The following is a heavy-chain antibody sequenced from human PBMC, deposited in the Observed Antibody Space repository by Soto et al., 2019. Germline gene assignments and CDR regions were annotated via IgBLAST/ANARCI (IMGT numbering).Heavy chain of an antibody. V-gene: IGHV3-23*01. J-gene: IGHJ3*01. D-gene: IGHD6-19*01. CDR3: REGSGWCSRGCFDF. CDR1: GFTFSNYA. Sequence: EVQLLESGGGLVRPGGSLRLSCAASGFTFSNYAMNWVRQAPGKGLQWVSAISGSGGSAYYADSVQGRFTISRDNSKNTFYLQMNSLRAEDTAIYRVREGSGWCSRGCFDFWGRGTTVTVSS. CDR2: ISGSGGSA.